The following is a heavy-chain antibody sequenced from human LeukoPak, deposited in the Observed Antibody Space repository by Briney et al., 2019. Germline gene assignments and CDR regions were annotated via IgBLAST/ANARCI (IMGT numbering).Heavy chain of an antibody. V-gene: IGHV1-18*01. CDR3: ARVISSTSNRFDP. CDR2: ISAYTGNT. D-gene: IGHD2-2*01. J-gene: IGHJ5*02. Sequence: ASVKVSCKASGYTLTSYVISWVRQAAGQEGECMGCISAYTGNTNYAQKPQGRVTMTTDTTTSTAYMELRSVRSDDTAVYYCARVISSTSNRFDPWGQGTLVTVSS. CDR1: GYTLTSYV.